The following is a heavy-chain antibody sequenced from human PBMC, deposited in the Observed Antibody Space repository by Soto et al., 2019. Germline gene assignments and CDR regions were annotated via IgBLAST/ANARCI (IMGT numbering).Heavy chain of an antibody. V-gene: IGHV4-31*03. D-gene: IGHD3-10*01. CDR3: ARAVRSFYYGSGSYTNWFDP. J-gene: IGHJ5*02. CDR1: GGSISSGGYY. CDR2: IYYSGST. Sequence: SETLSLTCTVSGGSISSGGYYWSWIRQHPGKGLEWIGYIYYSGSTYYNPSLKSRVTISVDTSKNQFSLKLSSVTAADTAVYYCARAVRSFYYGSGSYTNWFDPWGQGTLVTVSS.